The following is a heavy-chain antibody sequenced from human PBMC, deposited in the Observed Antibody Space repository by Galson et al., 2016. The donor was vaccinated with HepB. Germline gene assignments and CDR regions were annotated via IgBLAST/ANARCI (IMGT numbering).Heavy chain of an antibody. CDR3: AKDAIYASVHPYYFHY. CDR2: IRGSGYNT. CDR1: GFTFSNYA. D-gene: IGHD3-16*01. V-gene: IGHV3-23*01. Sequence: SLRLSCAASGFTFSNYAMSWVRQASGKGLEWVSSIRGSGYNTYYADSVKGRFTISRDNSKNTLSLQMNSLRAEDTAIYFCAKDAIYASVHPYYFHYWGQGTLVTVSS. J-gene: IGHJ4*02.